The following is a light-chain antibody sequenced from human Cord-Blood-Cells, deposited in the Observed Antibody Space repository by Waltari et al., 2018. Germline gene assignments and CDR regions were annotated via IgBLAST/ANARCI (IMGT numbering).Light chain of an antibody. Sequence: DSVMTQSPLSLPVTPGEPASISCRSRQSPLHSNGYNYLDWYLQKPGQSPQLLIYLGSNRASGVPDRFSGSGSGTDFTLKISRVEAEDVGVYYCMQALQTLSITFGQGTRLEIK. CDR3: MQALQTLSIT. CDR1: QSPLHSNGYNY. J-gene: IGKJ5*01. V-gene: IGKV2-28*01. CDR2: LGS.